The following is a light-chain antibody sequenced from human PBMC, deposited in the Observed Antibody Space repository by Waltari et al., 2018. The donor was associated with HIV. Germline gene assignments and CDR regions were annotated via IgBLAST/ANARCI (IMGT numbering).Light chain of an antibody. CDR1: NIGSQS. Sequence: SYVLTQPPSVSVAPGQTARITCEGNNIGSQSVHWYQQRPGQAPALVVHDDSDRPSGSPGRFAGHNSGNTATLTISRVEAGDEADYYCQVWHSNSDHVGFGGGTKLTVL. CDR2: DDS. J-gene: IGLJ2*01. CDR3: QVWHSNSDHVG. V-gene: IGLV3-21*02.